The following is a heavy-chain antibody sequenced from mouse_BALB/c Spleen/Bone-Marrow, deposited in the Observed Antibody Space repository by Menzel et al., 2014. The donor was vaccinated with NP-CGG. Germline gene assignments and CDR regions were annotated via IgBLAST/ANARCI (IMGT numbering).Heavy chain of an antibody. Sequence: VKLVESGAELAKPGASVKMSCKASGYTFTSYWMYWIKRRPGQGLEWIGYINPSTGYTEYNQKFKDKATLTADKSSNTAYMQLSSLTSEDSAVYYGARRGYGNCHYYAMDYWGQGTSVTVSS. V-gene: IGHV1-7*01. CDR1: GYTFTSYW. CDR3: ARRGYGNCHYYAMDY. J-gene: IGHJ4*01. D-gene: IGHD2-1*01. CDR2: INPSTGYT.